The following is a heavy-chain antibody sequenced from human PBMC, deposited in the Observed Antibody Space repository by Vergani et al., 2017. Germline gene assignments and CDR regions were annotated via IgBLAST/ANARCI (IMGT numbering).Heavy chain of an antibody. D-gene: IGHD1-26*01. CDR2: IYYSGST. CDR1: GGSISSSSYY. V-gene: IGHV4-39*07. CDR3: ARAPTILPLDFDY. Sequence: QLQLQESGPGLVKPSETLSLTCTVSGGSISSSSYYWGWIRQPPGKGLEWIGSIYYSGSTNYNPSLKSRVTISVDTSKNQFSLKLSSVTAADTAVYYCARAPTILPLDFDYWGQGTLVTVSS. J-gene: IGHJ4*02.